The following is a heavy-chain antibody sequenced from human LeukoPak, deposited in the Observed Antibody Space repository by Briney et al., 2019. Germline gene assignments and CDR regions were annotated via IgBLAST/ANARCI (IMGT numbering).Heavy chain of an antibody. CDR3: ARQCSTTCYNAFDI. Sequence: GGSLRLSCAASGFTFSSYDMHWVRQATGKGLEWVAAIGTAGDTYYPVSVKGRFTISRENAKNTFYLQMNRLRAGDTAVYYCARQCSTTCYNAFDIWGQGTMVTVSS. CDR2: IGTAGDT. D-gene: IGHD2-2*02. CDR1: GFTFSSYD. J-gene: IGHJ3*02. V-gene: IGHV3-13*01.